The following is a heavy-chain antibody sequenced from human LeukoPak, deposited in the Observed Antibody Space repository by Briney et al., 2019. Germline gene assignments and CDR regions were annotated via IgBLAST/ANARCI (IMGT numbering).Heavy chain of an antibody. CDR3: AKDGWELLNAFDI. J-gene: IGHJ3*02. Sequence: PTGGSLRLSCAASGFTFSNYALHWVRQAPGKGLEWVAVISYDGSNKFYADSVRGRFTISRDNSKNALFLQMNSLRAEDTAVYYCAKDGWELLNAFDIWGQGTMVTVSS. D-gene: IGHD1-26*01. V-gene: IGHV3-30*04. CDR1: GFTFSNYA. CDR2: ISYDGSNK.